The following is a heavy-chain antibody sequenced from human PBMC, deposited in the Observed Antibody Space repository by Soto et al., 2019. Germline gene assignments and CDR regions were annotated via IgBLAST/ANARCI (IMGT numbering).Heavy chain of an antibody. CDR3: ARAGYCRSTSCYGWFDP. V-gene: IGHV4-31*03. D-gene: IGHD2-2*01. Sequence: TLSLTCTVSGGSIISCGYYWSLIRQHPGKGLEWIGYIYYSGSTYYNPSLKSRVTISVDTSKNQFSLKLSSVTAADTAVYYCARAGYCRSTSCYGWFDPWGQGTLVTXSS. CDR2: IYYSGST. J-gene: IGHJ5*02. CDR1: GGSIISCGYY.